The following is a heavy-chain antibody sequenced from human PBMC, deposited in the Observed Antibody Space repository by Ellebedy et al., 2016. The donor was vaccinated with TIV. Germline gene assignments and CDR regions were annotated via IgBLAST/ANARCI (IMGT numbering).Heavy chain of an antibody. Sequence: ASVKVSCKASGYTFTRYGITWVRQAPGQGLEWMGWVSAHDGRSNFPLKLQGRVTMTTDTSTSTAYMELRSLRSDDTAVYYCARGEYYYGSGSYLFLDYWGQGTLVTVSS. J-gene: IGHJ4*02. D-gene: IGHD3-10*01. V-gene: IGHV1-18*01. CDR3: ARGEYYYGSGSYLFLDY. CDR2: VSAHDGRS. CDR1: GYTFTRYG.